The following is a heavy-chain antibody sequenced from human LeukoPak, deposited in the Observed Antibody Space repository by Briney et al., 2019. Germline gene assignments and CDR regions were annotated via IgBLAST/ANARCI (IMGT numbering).Heavy chain of an antibody. D-gene: IGHD2-15*01. Sequence: GGSLRLSCAASGFTFNDYGMSWVRQAPGKGLGWVSGINWNGGSTGYADSVKGRFTISRDNAKNSLYLQMNSLRAEDTALYYCARCRSGGSCYRDVFDIWGQGTMVTVSS. V-gene: IGHV3-20*04. J-gene: IGHJ3*02. CDR2: INWNGGST. CDR1: GFTFNDYG. CDR3: ARCRSGGSCYRDVFDI.